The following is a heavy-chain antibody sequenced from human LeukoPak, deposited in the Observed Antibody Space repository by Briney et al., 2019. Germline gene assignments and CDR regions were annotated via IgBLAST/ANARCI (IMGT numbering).Heavy chain of an antibody. J-gene: IGHJ4*02. CDR2: INSDGNST. CDR3: ARDRGDSYNYNY. V-gene: IGHV3-74*01. Sequence: PGGSLRLSCAASGFTFSSYWMHWVRQAPGKGLVWVSRINSDGNSTRYADSVKGRFTISRDNTKNTLFLQMNSLRAEDTAMYYCARDRGDSYNYNYWGQGTVASVSS. D-gene: IGHD5-24*01. CDR1: GFTFSSYW.